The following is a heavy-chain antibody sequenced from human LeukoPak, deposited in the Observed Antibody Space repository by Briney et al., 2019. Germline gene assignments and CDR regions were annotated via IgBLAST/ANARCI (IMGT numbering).Heavy chain of an antibody. V-gene: IGHV4-34*01. CDR2: INHSGST. D-gene: IGHD3-10*01. Sequence: SETLSLTCAVYGGSFSGYYWSWIRQPPGKGLEWIGEINHSGSTNYNPSLKSRVTISVDTSKNQFSLKLSSVTAADTAVYYCARGPITMVRGVMGYWGQGTLVAVSS. CDR1: GGSFSGYY. CDR3: ARGPITMVRGVMGY. J-gene: IGHJ4*02.